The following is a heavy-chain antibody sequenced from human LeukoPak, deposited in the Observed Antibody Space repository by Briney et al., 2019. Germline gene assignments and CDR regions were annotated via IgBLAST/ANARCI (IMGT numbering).Heavy chain of an antibody. V-gene: IGHV1-18*01. CDR2: ISGYNGNT. Sequence: GASVKVSCKASGYTFTTYGISWVRQAPGQGLEWLGWISGYNGNTNYPQKLQGRVTMITDTSTSTAYMELRSLRSEDTAVYYCARDRWGWNHYNYMDVWGKGTTVTVSS. D-gene: IGHD7-27*01. J-gene: IGHJ6*03. CDR3: ARDRWGWNHYNYMDV. CDR1: GYTFTTYG.